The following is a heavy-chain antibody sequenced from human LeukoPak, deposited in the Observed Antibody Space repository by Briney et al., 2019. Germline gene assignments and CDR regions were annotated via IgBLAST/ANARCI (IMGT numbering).Heavy chain of an antibody. V-gene: IGHV1-2*02. CDR2: INPNSGGT. J-gene: IGHJ5*02. CDR3: ARAERITTFGVAQGEDNWFDP. Sequence: ASVKVSCKASGYTFTGYYMHWVRQAPGQGLEWMGWINPNSGGTNYAQKFQGRVTMTRDTSISTVYMELSRLRSDDTAVYYCARAERITTFGVAQGEDNWFDPWGQGTLVTVSS. D-gene: IGHD3-3*01. CDR1: GYTFTGYY.